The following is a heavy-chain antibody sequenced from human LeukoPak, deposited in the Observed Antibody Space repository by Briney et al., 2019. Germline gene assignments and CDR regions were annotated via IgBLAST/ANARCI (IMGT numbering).Heavy chain of an antibody. J-gene: IGHJ6*02. Sequence: ASVKVSCKASGYTFTRYYMHWVRQAPGQVLEWIGPINPNSGGTNYAQKFQGRVTMTRDTSISTAYMELSRLRSDDTAVYYCARGVIAVAGTGYSMDVWGQGTTVTVSS. CDR2: INPNSGGT. CDR1: GYTFTRYY. V-gene: IGHV1-2*06. CDR3: ARGVIAVAGTGYSMDV. D-gene: IGHD6-19*01.